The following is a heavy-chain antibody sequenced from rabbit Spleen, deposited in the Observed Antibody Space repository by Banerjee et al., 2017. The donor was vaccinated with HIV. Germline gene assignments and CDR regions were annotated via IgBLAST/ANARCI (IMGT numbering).Heavy chain of an antibody. J-gene: IGHJ4*01. D-gene: IGHD6-1*01. CDR1: GFSFSSGYY. CDR3: GSAYSDIYFNL. CDR2: IGSGSGDT. V-gene: IGHV1S45*01. Sequence: QQQLEESGGGLVKPGGTLTVTCTASGFSFSSGYYISWVRQAPGKGLEWIGCIGSGSGDTWYASWAKGRFTISKTSSTTVTLQMTSLTAADTATYFCGSAYSDIYFNLWGPGTLVTVS.